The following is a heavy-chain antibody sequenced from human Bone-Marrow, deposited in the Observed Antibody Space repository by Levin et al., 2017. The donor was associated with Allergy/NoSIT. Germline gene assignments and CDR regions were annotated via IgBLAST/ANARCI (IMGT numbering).Heavy chain of an antibody. Sequence: ASVKVSCAASGFTFTRFALSWVRQAPGKGLEWVASFANTAKTYYADSVMGRFTVPRDTSTNKLFLQMKSLRAEDTAVYDCAKYHESTGWPTFDLWGQGTVVTVSS. CDR1: GFTFTRFA. V-gene: IGHV3-23*05. CDR2: FANTAKT. CDR3: AKYHESTGWPTFDL. D-gene: IGHD6-19*01. J-gene: IGHJ4*02.